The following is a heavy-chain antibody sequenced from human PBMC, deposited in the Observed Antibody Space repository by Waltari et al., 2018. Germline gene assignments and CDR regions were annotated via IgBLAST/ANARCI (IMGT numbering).Heavy chain of an antibody. CDR1: GFTFSSYL. Sequence: EVQLVESGGDLVQPGGSLRLSCPASGFTFSSYLMTWVRQAPGKGLEWVANIQRDGNGKYYADSVKGRFTISRDNAKNSLYLQMNSLRAEDTAVYYCARAYSGSYETWGQGTLVTVSS. CDR3: ARAYSGSYET. V-gene: IGHV3-7*01. CDR2: IQRDGNGK. J-gene: IGHJ3*01. D-gene: IGHD1-26*01.